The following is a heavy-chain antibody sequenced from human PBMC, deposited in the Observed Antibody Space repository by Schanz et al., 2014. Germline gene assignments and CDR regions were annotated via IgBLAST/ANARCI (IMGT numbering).Heavy chain of an antibody. V-gene: IGHV1-18*01. CDR1: GYTFTSYG. D-gene: IGHD5-18*01. CDR2: ISTSNGNT. Sequence: QVQLVQSGAEVKKPGASVKVSCKASGYTFTSYGISWVRQAPGQGLEWMGWISTSNGNTNYIQKLQGRVTMTTDTSTGTAYMELRSLRSDDTALYYCTRGGYSYALSAFDIWGQGTMVTVSS. CDR3: TRGGYSYALSAFDI. J-gene: IGHJ3*02.